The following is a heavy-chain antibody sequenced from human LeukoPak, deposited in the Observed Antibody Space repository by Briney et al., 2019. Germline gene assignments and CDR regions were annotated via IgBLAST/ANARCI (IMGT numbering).Heavy chain of an antibody. D-gene: IGHD2-21*02. Sequence: GGSLRLSCAASRFTFSTYGAHWVRQAPGKGLEGVAVIRSEGSSEYYADSVKGRFIISRDNSKNTLYLQMNRLRAEDTAVYYCARGNNVLMVTGCFDYWGQGTLVTVSS. CDR3: ARGNNVLMVTGCFDY. J-gene: IGHJ4*02. V-gene: IGHV3-30*02. CDR1: RFTFSTYG. CDR2: IRSEGSSE.